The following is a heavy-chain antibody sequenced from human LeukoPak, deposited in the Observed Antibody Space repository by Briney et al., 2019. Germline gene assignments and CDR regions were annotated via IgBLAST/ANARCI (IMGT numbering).Heavy chain of an antibody. J-gene: IGHJ6*03. CDR2: IRNKANDYAT. CDR3: SRSPTDYYYYYTDV. Sequence: GGSLKLSCAASGFTFSGSAMYWVRQASGKGLEWVGRIRNKANDYATEYAASVKGRFTLSRDDSKNTAYLQMNSLKTEDTAVYYCSRSPTDYYYYYTDVWGKGTTVTVSS. CDR1: GFTFSGSA. D-gene: IGHD3-16*02. V-gene: IGHV3-73*01.